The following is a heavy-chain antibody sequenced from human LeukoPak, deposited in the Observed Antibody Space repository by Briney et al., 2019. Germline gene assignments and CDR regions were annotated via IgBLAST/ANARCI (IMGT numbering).Heavy chain of an antibody. V-gene: IGHV4-39*07. D-gene: IGHD6-19*01. J-gene: IGHJ4*02. CDR1: GGSISSSSYY. Sequence: PSETLSLTCTVSGGSISSSSYYWGWIRQPPGKGLEWIGSIYYSGSTYYNPSLKSRVTISVDTSKNQFSLKLSSVTAADTAVYYCAREGIAVAGTTYYWGQGTLVTVSS. CDR3: AREGIAVAGTTYY. CDR2: IYYSGST.